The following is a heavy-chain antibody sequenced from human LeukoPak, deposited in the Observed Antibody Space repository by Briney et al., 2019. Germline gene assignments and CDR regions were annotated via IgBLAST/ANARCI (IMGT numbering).Heavy chain of an antibody. V-gene: IGHV1-8*01. Sequence: ASVKVSCKASGYTFTSYDINWVRQATGQGLEWMGWMNPNSGNTGHAQKFQGRVTMTRNTSISTAYMELSSLRSEDTAVYYCARESRYSSDYGMDVWGQGTTVTVSS. CDR3: ARESRYSSDYGMDV. J-gene: IGHJ6*02. CDR1: GYTFTSYD. D-gene: IGHD6-19*01. CDR2: MNPNSGNT.